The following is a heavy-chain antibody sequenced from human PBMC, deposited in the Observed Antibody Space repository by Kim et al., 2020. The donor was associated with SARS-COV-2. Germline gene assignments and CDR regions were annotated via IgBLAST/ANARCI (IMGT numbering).Heavy chain of an antibody. Sequence: ASVKVSCKASGYTFTSYAMNWVRQAPGQGLEWMGWINTNTGNPTYAQGFTGRFVFSLDTSVSTAYLQISSLKAEDTAVYYCARPYYDFWSGYSPHFDYWGQGTLVTVSS. CDR2: INTNTGNP. V-gene: IGHV7-4-1*02. CDR1: GYTFTSYA. CDR3: ARPYYDFWSGYSPHFDY. D-gene: IGHD3-3*01. J-gene: IGHJ4*02.